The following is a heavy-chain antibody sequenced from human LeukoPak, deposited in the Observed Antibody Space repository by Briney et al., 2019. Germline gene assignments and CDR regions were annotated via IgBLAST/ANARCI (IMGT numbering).Heavy chain of an antibody. Sequence: SETLSLTCAVYGGSFSGYYWSWIRQPPGKGLEWIGEINHSGSTNYNPSLKSRVTISVDTSKNQFSLKLSSVTAADTAVYYCARGALLLWFGELSAHDAFDIWGQGTMVTVSS. CDR2: INHSGST. CDR1: GGSFSGYY. J-gene: IGHJ3*02. CDR3: ARGALLLWFGELSAHDAFDI. V-gene: IGHV4-34*01. D-gene: IGHD3-10*01.